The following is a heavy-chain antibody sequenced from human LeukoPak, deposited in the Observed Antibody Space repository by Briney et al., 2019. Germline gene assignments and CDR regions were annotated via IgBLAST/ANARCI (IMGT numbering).Heavy chain of an antibody. CDR1: GFTFSSYG. CDR3: ATMRGGYEGYFDY. CDR2: IIGGAGST. J-gene: IGHJ4*02. V-gene: IGHV3-23*01. D-gene: IGHD3-16*01. Sequence: GGTLRLSCAASGFTFSSYGMSWVRQAPGKGLEWVSGIIGGAGSTYYADSVRGRFTISGDNSKNTLYLQMNSLRAEDTAVYYCATMRGGYEGYFDYWGQGTLVTVSS.